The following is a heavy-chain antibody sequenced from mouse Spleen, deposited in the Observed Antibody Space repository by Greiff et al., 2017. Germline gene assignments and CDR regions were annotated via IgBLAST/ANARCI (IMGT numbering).Heavy chain of an antibody. CDR2: INPGSGHT. D-gene: IGHD1-1*01. J-gene: IGHJ3*01. Sequence: QVQLQQSGAELVRPGTSVKVSCKASGYAFTNYLIEWLNQRPGQGLEWIGVINPGSGHTNYNEKFKDKATLTADKSSTTAYMQLSSLTSEDSAVYFCARSPYYYGSSPFAYWGQGTLVTVSA. CDR1: GYAFTNYL. V-gene: IGHV1-54*01. CDR3: ARSPYYYGSSPFAY.